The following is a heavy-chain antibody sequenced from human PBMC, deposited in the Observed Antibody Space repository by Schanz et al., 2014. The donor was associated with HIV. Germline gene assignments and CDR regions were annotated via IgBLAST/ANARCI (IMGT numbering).Heavy chain of an antibody. J-gene: IGHJ4*02. CDR1: GYNFAAYG. CDR2: VAPYTSNT. CDR3: VRDSAARDLDLNY. D-gene: IGHD2-21*02. Sequence: QVQLVQSGAEVRKPGASVKVSCKTSGYNFAAYGISWVRQAAGQGFEWVGWVAPYTSNTNDAEKFRGRVSVTTDTFTSTAYLELRGLTYDDTAVYYCVRDSAARDLDLNYWGLGTLVTVSS. V-gene: IGHV1-18*01.